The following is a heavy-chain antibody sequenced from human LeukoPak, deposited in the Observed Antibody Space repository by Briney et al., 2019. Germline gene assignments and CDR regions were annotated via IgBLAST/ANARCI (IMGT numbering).Heavy chain of an antibody. D-gene: IGHD3-3*01. Sequence: SETLSLTCAVYGGSFSGYYWSWIRQPPGKGLEWIGEINHSGSTNYNPSLRSRVTISVDTSKNQFSLKLSSVTAADTAVYYCARRYYDFWSGYYVSGLGFDYWGQGTLVTVSS. V-gene: IGHV4-34*01. CDR3: ARRYYDFWSGYYVSGLGFDY. J-gene: IGHJ4*02. CDR2: INHSGST. CDR1: GGSFSGYY.